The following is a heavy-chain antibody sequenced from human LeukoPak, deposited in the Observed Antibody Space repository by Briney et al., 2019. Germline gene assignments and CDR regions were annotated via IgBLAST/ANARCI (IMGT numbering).Heavy chain of an antibody. J-gene: IGHJ4*02. CDR2: VHYSGIT. D-gene: IGHD6-19*01. CDR3: ARGLGGSSGCFGY. CDR1: GASISSYY. V-gene: IGHV4-59*01. Sequence: SETLSLTCTVSGASISSYYRSWIRQPPGKGLEWIGYVHYSGITNYNPSLKRRVSISVDTSKNQLSLKLNSVTAADTAVYFWARGLGGSSGCFGYWGQGTLVTVSS.